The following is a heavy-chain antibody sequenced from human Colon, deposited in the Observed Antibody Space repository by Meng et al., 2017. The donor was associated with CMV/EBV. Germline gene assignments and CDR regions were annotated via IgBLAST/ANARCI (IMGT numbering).Heavy chain of an antibody. J-gene: IGHJ5*02. CDR3: VRDSKWLNWFAP. CDR1: GDSIRRDDYY. CDR2: IYYTGYT. Sequence: SETLSLTCTVSGDSIRRDDYYWGWVRQPPGKALGWIGSIYYTGYTSFNPSLKSRVNISLDTSKNQFSLTVKSLTAADSAVYYCVRDSKWLNWFAPWGQGTLVTVSS. V-gene: IGHV4-39*07. D-gene: IGHD5-12*01.